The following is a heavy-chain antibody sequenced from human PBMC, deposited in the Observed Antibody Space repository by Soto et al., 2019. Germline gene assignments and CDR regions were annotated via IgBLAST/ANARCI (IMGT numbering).Heavy chain of an antibody. J-gene: IGHJ6*03. CDR3: ARDLIGQNLPAATPYYYYYYMDV. V-gene: IGHV6-1*01. D-gene: IGHD2-2*01. CDR1: GDSVSSNSAA. Sequence: KQSQTLSLTCAISGDSVSSNSAAWNWIRQSPSRGLEWLGRTYYRSKWYNDYAVSVKSRITINPDTSKNQFSLQLNSVTPEDTAVYYCARDLIGQNLPAATPYYYYYYMDVWGKGTTVTVSS. CDR2: TYYRSKWYN.